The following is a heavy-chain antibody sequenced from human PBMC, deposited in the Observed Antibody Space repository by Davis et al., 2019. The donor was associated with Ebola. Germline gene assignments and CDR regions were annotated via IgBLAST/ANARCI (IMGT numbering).Heavy chain of an antibody. V-gene: IGHV1-18*01. CDR1: GYTFTSYD. Sequence: AASVKVSCKASGYTFTSYDINWVRQAPGQGLEWMGWINPHNGNTNYAQNVQGRVTMTTDTSTSTAYMEVGSLRSDDTAVYYCVKDDYSNNDPTWFDQWGQGTLVTVSS. CDR2: INPHNGNT. J-gene: IGHJ5*02. CDR3: VKDDYSNNDPTWFDQ. D-gene: IGHD4-11*01.